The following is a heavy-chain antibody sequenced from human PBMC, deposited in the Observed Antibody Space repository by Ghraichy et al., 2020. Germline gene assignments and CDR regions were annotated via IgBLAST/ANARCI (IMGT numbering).Heavy chain of an antibody. D-gene: IGHD6-13*01. CDR1: GGSISSNDYY. Sequence: SETLSLTCTVSGGSISSNDYYWGWVRQPPGEGLEWIGIIFYSGETHYNPSLQGRATISVDTPKNQFSLKVTSVTAADPAVYYCARQPGIAAPLSLWGQGTLVTVSS. V-gene: IGHV4-39*01. CDR2: IFYSGET. J-gene: IGHJ4*02. CDR3: ARQPGIAAPLSL.